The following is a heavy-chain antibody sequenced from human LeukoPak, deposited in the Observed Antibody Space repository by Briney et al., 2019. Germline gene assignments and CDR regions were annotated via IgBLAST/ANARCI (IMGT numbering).Heavy chain of an antibody. CDR2: IKQDGSEE. J-gene: IGHJ4*02. V-gene: IGHV3-7*01. CDR3: ARDPDNWGLTTGDY. D-gene: IGHD7-27*01. CDR1: GFTFNTYS. Sequence: PGGSLRLSCVASGFTFNTYSMHWVRQAPGKGLEWVANIKQDGSEEYYVDSVKGRFTISRDNAKNSLYLQMNSLRGEDTAVYYCARDPDNWGLTTGDYWGQGTLVTVSS.